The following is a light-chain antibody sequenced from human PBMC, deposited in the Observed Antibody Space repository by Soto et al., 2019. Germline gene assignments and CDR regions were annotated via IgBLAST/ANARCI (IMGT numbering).Light chain of an antibody. CDR3: QEYNNYWT. CDR2: GAS. Sequence: DIHMTQSPSSLSASLGDRVTITSRASQSISISLNWYQLKPGKAPNLLMYGASYLKSGVPTRFSASGSGTEFALTISSLHPDDFATYYCQEYNNYWTFGQGTKVDIK. J-gene: IGKJ1*01. CDR1: QSISIS. V-gene: IGKV1-5*01.